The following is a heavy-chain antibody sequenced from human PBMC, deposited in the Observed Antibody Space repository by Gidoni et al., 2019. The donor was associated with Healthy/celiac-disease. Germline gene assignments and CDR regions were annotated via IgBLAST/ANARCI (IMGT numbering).Heavy chain of an antibody. Sequence: QVLLQPWGAGLLTPSETLSPTCAGFGGSSSGYYWCWIRPPPGKGLEWIGEINHSGSTNYNPYLKSRVTISVDTSKNQFSLKLSSVTAADTAVYYCARAASSSWGQGTLVTVSS. J-gene: IGHJ4*02. V-gene: IGHV4-34*01. CDR3: ARAASSS. CDR2: INHSGST. D-gene: IGHD6-13*01. CDR1: GGSSSGYY.